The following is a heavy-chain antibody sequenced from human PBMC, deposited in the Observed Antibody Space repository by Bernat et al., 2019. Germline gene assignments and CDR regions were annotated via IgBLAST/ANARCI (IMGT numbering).Heavy chain of an antibody. CDR1: GGSFSGYY. V-gene: IGHV4-34*01. CDR2: INHSGST. J-gene: IGHJ6*03. D-gene: IGHD2-15*01. Sequence: QVQLQQWCAGLLKPSETLSLTCAVYGGSFSGYYWSWIRQPPGKGLEWIGEINHSGSTNYNPSLKSRVTISVDPSTNQFSLKLSSVTAADTAVYYCARGFGYCSGGSCYGRFYYYYYMDVWGKGTTVTVSS. CDR3: ARGFGYCSGGSCYGRFYYYYYMDV.